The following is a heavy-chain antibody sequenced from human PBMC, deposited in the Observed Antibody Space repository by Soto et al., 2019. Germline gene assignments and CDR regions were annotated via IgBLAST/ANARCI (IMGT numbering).Heavy chain of an antibody. CDR2: IWYDGSNK. V-gene: IGHV3-33*01. CDR3: ARVSTTVVTWGYFDY. CDR1: GFTFSSYG. J-gene: IGHJ4*02. Sequence: QVQLVESGGGVVQPGRSLRLSCAASGFTFSSYGMHWVRQAPGKGLEWVAVIWYDGSNKYYADSVKGRFTISRDNSKNTRYLQMNSLRAEDTAVYYCARVSTTVVTWGYFDYWGQGTLVTVSS. D-gene: IGHD4-17*01.